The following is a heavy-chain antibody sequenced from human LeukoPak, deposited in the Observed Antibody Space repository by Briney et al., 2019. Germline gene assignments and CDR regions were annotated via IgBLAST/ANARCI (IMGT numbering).Heavy chain of an antibody. J-gene: IGHJ3*02. D-gene: IGHD3-10*01. CDR2: ISGSGGST. Sequence: GGSLRLSCAASGFTFSSYAMTWVRQAPGRGLEWVSSISGSGGSTYYADSVKGRFTISRDNAKNSLYLQMSSLRAEDTAVYYCARHMVRGVIKRDAFDIWGQGTMVTVSS. CDR1: GFTFSSYA. V-gene: IGHV3-23*01. CDR3: ARHMVRGVIKRDAFDI.